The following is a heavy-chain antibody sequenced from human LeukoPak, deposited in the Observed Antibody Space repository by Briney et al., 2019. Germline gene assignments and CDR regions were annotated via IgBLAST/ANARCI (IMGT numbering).Heavy chain of an antibody. CDR1: SGSISSYC. CDR3: AGTQDSSWYVRWFDP. V-gene: IGHV4-59*01. Sequence: SETLSLTCTVSSGSISSYCWSWIRQPPGKGLEWIGYIYYSGSTNYNPSLKSRVTISVDTSKNQFSLKLSSVTAADTAVYYCAGTQDSSWYVRWFDPWGQGTLVTVPS. CDR2: IYYSGST. J-gene: IGHJ5*02. D-gene: IGHD6-13*01.